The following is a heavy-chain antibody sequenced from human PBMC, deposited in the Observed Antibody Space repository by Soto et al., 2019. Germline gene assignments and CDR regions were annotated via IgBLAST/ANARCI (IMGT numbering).Heavy chain of an antibody. CDR1: GFTFGSYW. CDR2: INSDGSTT. J-gene: IGHJ4*02. V-gene: IGHV3-74*01. Sequence: EVQLVESGGDLVQPGGSLRLSCAASGFTFGSYWMHWVRQAPGKGLVWVSRINSDGSTTNYGDSVKGRFTISRDNAKSTLYVQMNSLRAEDTAVYYCARAGWYRFDYWGQGTLLTVSS. CDR3: ARAGWYRFDY. D-gene: IGHD2-15*01.